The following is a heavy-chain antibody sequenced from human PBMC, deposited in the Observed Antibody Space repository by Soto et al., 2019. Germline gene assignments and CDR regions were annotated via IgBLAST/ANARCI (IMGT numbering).Heavy chain of an antibody. D-gene: IGHD3-22*01. CDR3: TAYYYDSSGYFSDY. J-gene: IGHJ4*02. CDR1: GFTFGDYA. Sequence: PGGSLRLSCTASGFTFGDYAMSWVRQAPGKGLEWVGFIRSKAYGGTTEYAASVKGRFTISRDDSKSIAYLQMNSLKTEDTAVYYCTAYYYDSSGYFSDYWGQGTLVTVSS. CDR2: IRSKAYGGTT. V-gene: IGHV3-49*04.